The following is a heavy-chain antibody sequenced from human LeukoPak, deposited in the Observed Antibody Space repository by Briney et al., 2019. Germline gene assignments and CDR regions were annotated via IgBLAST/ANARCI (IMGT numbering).Heavy chain of an antibody. J-gene: IGHJ6*03. Sequence: GGSPRLSCIASGFTFSDFYMSWVRQAPGKGLEWVSAISGSGGSTYYADSVKGRFTISRDNSKNTLYLQMNSLRAEDTAVYYCAKKNIVADYYMDVWGKGTTVTISS. CDR1: GFTFSDFY. V-gene: IGHV3-23*01. CDR2: ISGSGGST. D-gene: IGHD5-12*01. CDR3: AKKNIVADYYMDV.